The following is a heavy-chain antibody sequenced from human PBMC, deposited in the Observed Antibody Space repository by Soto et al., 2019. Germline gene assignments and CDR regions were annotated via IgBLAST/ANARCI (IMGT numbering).Heavy chain of an antibody. Sequence: GGSLRLSCSASGFTFGGYAMSWVRLAPGKGQELVGFLTSKAYYGTTEYAASVRGRFTMSRDDSRSIAYLQMNSLKSEDTAVYFRTRAPFVLETAPTKFDYWGQRT. V-gene: IGHV3-49*04. CDR1: GFTFGGYA. CDR2: LTSKAYYGTT. D-gene: IGHD2-21*02. CDR3: TRAPFVLETAPTKFDY. J-gene: IGHJ4*02.